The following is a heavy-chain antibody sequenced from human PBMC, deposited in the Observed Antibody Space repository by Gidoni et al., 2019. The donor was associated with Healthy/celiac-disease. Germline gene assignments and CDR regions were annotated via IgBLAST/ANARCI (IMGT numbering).Heavy chain of an antibody. D-gene: IGHD3-10*01. CDR3: ARGRDYYGSGSYYSPYYYYYYGMDV. V-gene: IGHV4-59*08. CDR2: IYYSGST. J-gene: IGHJ6*02. Sequence: QVQLQESGPGLVKPSETLSLTCTVSGGSISSYYWSWIRPPPGKRLEWIGYIYYSGSTNYNPSLKSRVTISVDTSKNQFSLKLSSVTAADTAVYYCARGRDYYGSGSYYSPYYYYYYGMDVWGQGTTVTVSS. CDR1: GGSISSYY.